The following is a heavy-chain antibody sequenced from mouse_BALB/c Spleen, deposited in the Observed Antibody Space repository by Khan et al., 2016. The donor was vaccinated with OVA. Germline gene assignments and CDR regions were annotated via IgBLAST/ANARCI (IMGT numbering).Heavy chain of an antibody. CDR2: IWGDGST. D-gene: IGHD2-2*01. CDR3: AIIYYGYDWFTY. CDR1: GLSLTNYG. Sequence: VQLKESGPGLVAPSQSLSITCTVSGLSLTNYGISWIRQPPGKGLEWLGVIWGDGSTNYHSALISRLSINKDNSKSQVFLKLNSLQPDDTATYYCAIIYYGYDWFTYWGQGTLVTVSA. J-gene: IGHJ3*01. V-gene: IGHV2-3*01.